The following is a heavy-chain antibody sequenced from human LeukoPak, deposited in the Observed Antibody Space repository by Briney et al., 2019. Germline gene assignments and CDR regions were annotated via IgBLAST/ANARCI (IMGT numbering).Heavy chain of an antibody. CDR1: GGSFSGYY. D-gene: IGHD6-13*01. J-gene: IGHJ6*03. Sequence: SETLSLTCAVYGGSFSGYYWSWIRQPPGKGLEWIGEINHSGSTNYNPSLKSRVTISVDTSKNQFSLKLSSVTAADTAVYYCARAWSSVPHSSSWSYSYYYYMDVWGKGTTVTVSS. CDR2: INHSGST. CDR3: ARAWSSVPHSSSWSYSYYYYMDV. V-gene: IGHV4-34*01.